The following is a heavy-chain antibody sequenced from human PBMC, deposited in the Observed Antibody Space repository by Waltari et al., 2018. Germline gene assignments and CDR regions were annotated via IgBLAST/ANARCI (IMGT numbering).Heavy chain of an antibody. D-gene: IGHD3-10*01. Sequence: QVQLQQWGAGLLKPSETLSLTCAVYGGSFSGYYWSWIRQPPGKGLEWNGEINHSGSTNYNPSLKSRVTISVDTSKNQFSLKLSSVTAADTAVYYCARHPGSAYTYYYYGMDVWGQGPPVTVSS. J-gene: IGHJ6*02. CDR1: GGSFSGYY. CDR2: INHSGST. CDR3: ARHPGSAYTYYYYGMDV. V-gene: IGHV4-34*01.